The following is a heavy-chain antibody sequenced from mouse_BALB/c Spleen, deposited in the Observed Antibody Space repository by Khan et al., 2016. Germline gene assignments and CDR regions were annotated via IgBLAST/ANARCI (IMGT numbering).Heavy chain of an antibody. CDR1: GFTFSDYY. CDR3: ARYRDWCFDV. CDR2: ISDGGSYT. Sequence: EVELVESGGGLVKPGGSLKLSCAASGFTFSDYYMYWVRQTPGKRLEWVATISDGGSYTYYPDSVKGRFTISRHIAKKNLYLLMSSLTSEDTAMDYCARYRDWCFDVWGAGTTVPVSS. V-gene: IGHV5-4*02. J-gene: IGHJ1*01.